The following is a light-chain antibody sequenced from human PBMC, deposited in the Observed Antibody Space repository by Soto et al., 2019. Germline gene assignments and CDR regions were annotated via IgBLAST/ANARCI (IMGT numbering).Light chain of an antibody. J-gene: IGKJ3*01. V-gene: IGKV3D-15*01. CDR3: QQYNTWPFT. CDR2: SAS. CDR1: QNVNID. Sequence: EIVLTQSPATLSVSPGERATLSCRASQNVNIDLVWYQQKPGQAPKVLIFSASARDTDIPARFIGGGSETEFTLTISSLQPEDSAVYFCQQYNTWPFTFGPGTKVDIK.